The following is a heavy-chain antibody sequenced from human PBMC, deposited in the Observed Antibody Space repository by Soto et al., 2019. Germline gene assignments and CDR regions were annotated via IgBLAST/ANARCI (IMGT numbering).Heavy chain of an antibody. CDR2: ISGSGDFT. D-gene: IGHD2-21*02. V-gene: IGHV3-23*01. J-gene: IGHJ6*02. Sequence: GGSLRLSCAASGFTFSNSAMSWVRQAPGKGLEWVSVISGSGDFTFYGDSVKGRFTISRDNSKNTLYLQMNSLRAEDTAVYYCARVSVVVTAHLASGMDVWGQGTTVTVSS. CDR3: ARVSVVVTAHLASGMDV. CDR1: GFTFSNSA.